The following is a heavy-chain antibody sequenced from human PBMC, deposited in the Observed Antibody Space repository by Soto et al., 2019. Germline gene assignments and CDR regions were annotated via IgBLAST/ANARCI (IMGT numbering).Heavy chain of an antibody. CDR1: GFTFSGYR. V-gene: IGHV3-21*01. Sequence: GGSLRLSCAGSGFTFSGYRMNWVRQAPGKGLEWVSSISTTSTYIYYADSVKGRFTVSRDNAKNSLYLQMTGLRPEDTATYYCTRDGRVGSTYCFDYWGQGTLVTVSS. D-gene: IGHD3-16*01. CDR3: TRDGRVGSTYCFDY. J-gene: IGHJ4*02. CDR2: ISTTSTYI.